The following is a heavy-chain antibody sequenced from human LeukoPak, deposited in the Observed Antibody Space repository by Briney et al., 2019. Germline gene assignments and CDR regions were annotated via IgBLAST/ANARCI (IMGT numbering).Heavy chain of an antibody. CDR3: ARDSVVTGNDY. V-gene: IGHV1-3*01. J-gene: IGHJ4*02. Sequence: EASVKVSCKASGYTFTSYAMHWVRQAPGQRLEWMGWINAGNGNTKYSQKFQGRVTITRDTSASTAYMELSSLRSEDTAVCYCARDSVVTGNDYWGQGTLVTVSS. CDR2: INAGNGNT. D-gene: IGHD2-21*02. CDR1: GYTFTSYA.